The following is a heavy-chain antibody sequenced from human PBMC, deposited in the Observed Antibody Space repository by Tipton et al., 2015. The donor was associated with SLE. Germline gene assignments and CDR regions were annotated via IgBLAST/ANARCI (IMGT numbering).Heavy chain of an antibody. CDR2: IYPGDSDI. CDR3: ARRETSVDPFDY. J-gene: IGHJ4*02. D-gene: IGHD6-19*01. Sequence: QSGAEVKKSGESLKISCKGSGYSFTSYWIGWVRQMPGKGLEGMGIIYPGDSDIRYSPAFQGQVTISADKSISTAYLQRSSLKASDAAVYDCARRETSVDPFDYWGQGTLVTVSS. CDR1: GYSFTSYW. V-gene: IGHV5-51*03.